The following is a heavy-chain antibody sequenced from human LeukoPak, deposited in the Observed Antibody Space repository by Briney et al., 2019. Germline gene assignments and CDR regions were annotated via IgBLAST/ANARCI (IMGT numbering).Heavy chain of an antibody. CDR2: IYYSGST. Sequence: PSETLSLTCTVSGGSISSSSYYGGWIRQPPGKGLEWIGSIYYSGSTYYNPSLKSRVTISVDTSKNQFSLKLSSVTAADTAVYYCAARITMVRGVGRFDYWGQGTLVTVSS. D-gene: IGHD3-10*01. V-gene: IGHV4-39*01. J-gene: IGHJ4*02. CDR3: AARITMVRGVGRFDY. CDR1: GGSISSSSYY.